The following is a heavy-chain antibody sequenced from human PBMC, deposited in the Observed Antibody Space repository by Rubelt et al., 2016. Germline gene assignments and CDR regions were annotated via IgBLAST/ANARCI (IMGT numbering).Heavy chain of an antibody. CDR2: IRYDGTNK. Sequence: FSDYGMHWVRQAPGKGLEWVAFIRYDGTNKYYADSVKGRFTISRDNAKNSLFLQMSSLRAEDTAVYFCARERYCGGDCYSWFDYWGQGTLVTVSS. D-gene: IGHD2-21*02. CDR3: ARERYCGGDCYSWFDY. V-gene: IGHV3-30*02. J-gene: IGHJ4*02. CDR1: FSDYG.